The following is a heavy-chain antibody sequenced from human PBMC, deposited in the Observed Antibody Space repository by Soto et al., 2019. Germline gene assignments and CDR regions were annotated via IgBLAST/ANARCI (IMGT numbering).Heavy chain of an antibody. V-gene: IGHV3-7*01. Sequence: EVQLVESGGGLVQPGGSLRLSCAASGFTFSNYWMSWVRQAPGKGLEWVANIKQDGSQNYYVDSVKGRFTTSRDNTKNSFYLQMNSPRAEDTAVYYCARDHINCWKFDYWGRGTLVTVSS. D-gene: IGHD1-1*01. CDR2: IKQDGSQN. CDR1: GFTFSNYW. J-gene: IGHJ4*02. CDR3: ARDHINCWKFDY.